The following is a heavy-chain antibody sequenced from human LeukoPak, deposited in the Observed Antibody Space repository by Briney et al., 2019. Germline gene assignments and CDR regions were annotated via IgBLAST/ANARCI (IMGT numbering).Heavy chain of an antibody. CDR3: AKERAQYTYGPYYFDY. V-gene: IGHV3-30*02. Sequence: PGGSLRLSCAGSGFTFSNYGMHWVRQAPGKGLEWVAFIRYDGSNKYYVDSMKGRFTISRDNSKSTLYLQMNSLSAEDTAVYYCAKERAQYTYGPYYFDYWGQGTLVTVSS. CDR2: IRYDGSNK. D-gene: IGHD5-18*01. CDR1: GFTFSNYG. J-gene: IGHJ4*02.